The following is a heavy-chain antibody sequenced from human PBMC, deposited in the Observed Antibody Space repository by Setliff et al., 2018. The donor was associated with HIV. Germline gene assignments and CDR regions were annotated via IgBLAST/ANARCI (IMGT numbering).Heavy chain of an antibody. CDR1: GFTFSNYG. J-gene: IGHJ6*02. V-gene: IGHV3-33*08. CDR2: IWNDGSNK. D-gene: IGHD3-22*01. Sequence: PGGSLRLSCAASGFTFSNYGMHWVRQAPGKGLEWVAVIWNDGSNKYYADFVKGRFTISRDNSKNTLYLQMNSLRTDDTAIYFCARSFPYYYESSGLYAMDVWGQGTTVTVSS. CDR3: ARSFPYYYESSGLYAMDV.